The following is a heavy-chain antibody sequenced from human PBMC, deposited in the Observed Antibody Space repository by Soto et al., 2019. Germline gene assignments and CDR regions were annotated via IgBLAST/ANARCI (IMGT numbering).Heavy chain of an antibody. D-gene: IGHD3-22*01. V-gene: IGHV4-59*08. CDR1: CSPTGGHY. CDR3: ARLGDYYQAFDY. CDR2: IYYTGTT. J-gene: IGHJ4*01. Sequence: TRSLTCTRSCSPTGGHYCGWFRQAPGQGLGWVGYIYYTGTTTYNPSLKSRVTISLDTSKSQFSLILRSVTAADTAVYYCARLGDYYQAFDYWCHGTLVT.